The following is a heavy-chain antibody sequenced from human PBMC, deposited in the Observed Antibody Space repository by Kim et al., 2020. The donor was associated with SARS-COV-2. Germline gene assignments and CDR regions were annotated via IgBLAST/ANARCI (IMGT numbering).Heavy chain of an antibody. CDR3: ARLGLGSTYYYGSGGGYWYFDL. V-gene: IGHV4-39*01. Sequence: SETLSLTCTVSGGSISSSNYYWGWIRQPPGKGLEWIGSIYYSGSTYYNPSLKSRVTISVDTSKNQFSLKLSSVTAADTAVYYCARLGLGSTYYYGSGGGYWYFDLWGRGTLVTVSS. D-gene: IGHD3-10*01. CDR2: IYYSGST. CDR1: GGSISSSNYY. J-gene: IGHJ2*01.